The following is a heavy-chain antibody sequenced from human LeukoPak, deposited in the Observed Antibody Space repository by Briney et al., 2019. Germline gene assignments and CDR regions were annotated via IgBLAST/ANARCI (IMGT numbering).Heavy chain of an antibody. J-gene: IGHJ4*02. V-gene: IGHV3-23*01. CDR1: GFTFSSCA. CDR3: AKGLNSGYDSGLFDY. Sequence: AGGSLSFSGEASGFTFSSCALSWFRQVPGKGLKWVSTISGSGGSTYYADSVMGRFTISRDNSKNTLFLQMNSLRAEDTAVYYCAKGLNSGYDSGLFDYWGQGTLVAVSS. D-gene: IGHD5-12*01. CDR2: ISGSGGST.